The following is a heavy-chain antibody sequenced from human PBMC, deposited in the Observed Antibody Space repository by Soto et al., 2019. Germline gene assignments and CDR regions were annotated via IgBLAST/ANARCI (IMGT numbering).Heavy chain of an antibody. J-gene: IGHJ5*02. Sequence: SVKVSCKASGGTFSSYAISWVRQAPGQGLEWMGGIIPIFGTANYAQKFQGRVTITADKSTSTAYMELSSLRSEDTAVYYCASYPYDFWSGYPPKYNWFAPWGQGTLVTVSS. CDR3: ASYPYDFWSGYPPKYNWFAP. CDR1: GGTFSSYA. D-gene: IGHD3-3*01. CDR2: IIPIFGTA. V-gene: IGHV1-69*06.